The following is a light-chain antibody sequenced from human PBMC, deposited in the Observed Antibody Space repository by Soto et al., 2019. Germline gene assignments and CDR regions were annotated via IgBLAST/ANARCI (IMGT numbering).Light chain of an antibody. V-gene: IGKV3-11*01. CDR2: DAS. CDR3: HHYGRSPGT. Sequence: ELVLTQSPATLSLSPGQRAPLSCRASQSVGNYLAWYQQKPGQAPRLLIYDASNRATGVPARFSGSGSGTDFTLTISRLQPEDFAVYYCHHYGRSPGTFGQGTKVDIK. J-gene: IGKJ1*01. CDR1: QSVGNY.